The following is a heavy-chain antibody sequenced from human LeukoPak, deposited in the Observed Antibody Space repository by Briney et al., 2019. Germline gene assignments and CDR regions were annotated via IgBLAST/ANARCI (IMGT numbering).Heavy chain of an antibody. V-gene: IGHV3-21*01. Sequence: GGSLRLSCAASGFTFSNYGMHWVRQAPGKGLAWVSSISSSSSYIYYADSVKGRFTISRDNAKSSLYLQMNSLRAEDTAVYYCARAYCSGGSCYPFDYWGQGTLVTVSS. J-gene: IGHJ4*02. CDR2: ISSSSSYI. CDR3: ARAYCSGGSCYPFDY. CDR1: GFTFSNYG. D-gene: IGHD2-15*01.